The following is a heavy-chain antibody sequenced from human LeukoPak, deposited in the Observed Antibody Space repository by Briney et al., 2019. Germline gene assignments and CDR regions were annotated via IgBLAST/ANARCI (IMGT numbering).Heavy chain of an antibody. D-gene: IGHD6-13*01. CDR1: GFTFDDYA. J-gene: IGHJ4*02. Sequence: QPVGYLRLSCAASGFTFDDYAMHWVRQAPGKGLEWVSLINGDGGRTYYADSVKGRFTISRDNSKNSLYLHMNSLLPQDTALYYCAKGHSSSWYPLDDYWGQGTLVTVSS. V-gene: IGHV3-43*02. CDR3: AKGHSSSWYPLDDY. CDR2: INGDGGRT.